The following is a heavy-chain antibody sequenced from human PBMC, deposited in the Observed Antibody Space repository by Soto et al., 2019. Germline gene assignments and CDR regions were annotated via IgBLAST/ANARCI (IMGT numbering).Heavy chain of an antibody. CDR2: INPNSGGT. D-gene: IGHD6-6*01. CDR1: GYTFTGYY. V-gene: IGHV1-2*04. J-gene: IGHJ6*02. Sequence: GASVKVSCKASGYTFTGYYMHWVRQAPGQGLEWMGWINPNSGGTNYEQKFQGWVTMTRDTSISTAYMGLSRLRSDDTAVYYCARGLGSSNYYYYYGMDVWGQGTTVTVSS. CDR3: ARGLGSSNYYYYYGMDV.